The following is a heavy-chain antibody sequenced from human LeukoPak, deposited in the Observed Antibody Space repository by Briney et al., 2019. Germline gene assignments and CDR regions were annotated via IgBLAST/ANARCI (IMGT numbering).Heavy chain of an antibody. J-gene: IGHJ6*02. CDR2: INHGGST. Sequence: SETLSLTCAVCGGSFSGYYWSWIRQPPGKGLEWIGEINHGGSTNYNPSLKSRVTISVDTSKNQISLKLSSVTAADTAVYYCARVAVDGYFNSRYYYQYGMDVWGQGTTVTVSS. D-gene: IGHD3-9*01. CDR3: ARVAVDGYFNSRYYYQYGMDV. V-gene: IGHV4-34*01. CDR1: GGSFSGYY.